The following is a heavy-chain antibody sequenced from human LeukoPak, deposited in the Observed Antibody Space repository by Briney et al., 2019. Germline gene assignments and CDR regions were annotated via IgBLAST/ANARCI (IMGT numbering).Heavy chain of an antibody. CDR3: ARRVMEDHVFDT. V-gene: IGHV4-39*01. CDR1: GGSISSSSYY. J-gene: IGHJ3*02. Sequence: SETLSLTCTVSGGSISSSSYYWGWIRQPPGKGLEWIGNIYYGGTTYHNQSLKSRVTISVDTSKNQFSLKLSSVTAADTAVYYRARRVMEDHVFDTWGQGTRVTVSS. CDR2: IYYGGTT. D-gene: IGHD3-16*01.